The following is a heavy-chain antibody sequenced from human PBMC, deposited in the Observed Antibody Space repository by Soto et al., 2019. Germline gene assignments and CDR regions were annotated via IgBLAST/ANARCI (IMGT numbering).Heavy chain of an antibody. CDR1: GFTFSTYW. D-gene: IGHD1-26*01. V-gene: IGHV3-74*01. Sequence: EVQLVESGGGLVQPGGSLRLSCEASGFTFSTYWMPWVRQSPGKGPVWDSRISSDGSVTDYAGSVKGRFTISRDNAKHTLYLQMNSLRAEDTAVYYCARAITSVGATTKGDYWGQGTMVTVSS. CDR3: ARAITSVGATTKGDY. CDR2: ISSDGSVT. J-gene: IGHJ4*02.